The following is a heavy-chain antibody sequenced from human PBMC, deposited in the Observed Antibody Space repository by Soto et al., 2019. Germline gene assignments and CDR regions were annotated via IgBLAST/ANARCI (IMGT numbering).Heavy chain of an antibody. CDR1: GGSISSGGYY. CDR2: IYYSGST. J-gene: IGHJ5*02. CDR3: ARFIRPSRANRFDP. Sequence: SETLSLTCTVSGGSISSGGYYWSGILQHPGKGLEWIGYIYYSGSTYYNPSLKSRVTISVDTSKNQFSLKLSSVTAADTAVYYGARFIRPSRANRFDPWGQGTLVTVSS. V-gene: IGHV4-31*03.